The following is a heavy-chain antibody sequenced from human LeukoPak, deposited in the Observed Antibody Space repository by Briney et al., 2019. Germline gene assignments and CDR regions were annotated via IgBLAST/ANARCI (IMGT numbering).Heavy chain of an antibody. J-gene: IGHJ4*02. V-gene: IGHV1-3*01. D-gene: IGHD5-24*01. CDR3: AMSVEMPPIPSFDY. CDR1: GYIFTPHH. Sequence: ASVKVSCKTSGYIFTPHHIHWMRQAPGQGLELLGWVSAANNPEYSQKFQGRVAITRDASATTSYLELNSLRSEDTAVYYCAMSVEMPPIPSFDYWGQGTLVTVSS. CDR2: VSAANNP.